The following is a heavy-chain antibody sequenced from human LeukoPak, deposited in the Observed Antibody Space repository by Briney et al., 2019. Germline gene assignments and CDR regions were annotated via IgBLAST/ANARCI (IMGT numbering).Heavy chain of an antibody. Sequence: GGSLRLSXAASGFTFSSYWMSWVSQAPGKGLEWVANIKQDGSEKYYVDSVKGRFTVSRDNAKNSLYLQMNSLRAEDTAVYYCARDGPMSYDFWSGYYGIDYWGQGTLVTVSS. CDR3: ARDGPMSYDFWSGYYGIDY. D-gene: IGHD3-3*01. V-gene: IGHV3-7*01. CDR2: IKQDGSEK. CDR1: GFTFSSYW. J-gene: IGHJ4*02.